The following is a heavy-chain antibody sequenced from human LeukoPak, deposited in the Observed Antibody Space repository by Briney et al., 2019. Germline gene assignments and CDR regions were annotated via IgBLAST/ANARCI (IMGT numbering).Heavy chain of an antibody. J-gene: IGHJ4*02. CDR1: GFTFSSYS. D-gene: IGHD2-8*01. CDR3: ARDLMGSFSDLLFDY. CDR2: ISSSSSTI. V-gene: IGHV3-48*02. Sequence: WPLRLSCAASGFTFSSYSMNWVRQAPGKGLEWVSYISSSSSTIYYADSVKGRFTISRDNAKNSLYLQMNSLRDEDTAVYYCARDLMGSFSDLLFDYWGQGTLVTVSS.